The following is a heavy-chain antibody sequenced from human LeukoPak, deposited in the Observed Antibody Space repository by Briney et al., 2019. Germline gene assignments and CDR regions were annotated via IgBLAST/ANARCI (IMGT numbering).Heavy chain of an antibody. V-gene: IGHV1-8*01. J-gene: IGHJ6*03. CDR1: GYTFTSYD. CDR2: MNHNSGNT. Sequence: ASVKDSCKASGYTFTSYDINWVRQATGQGLEWMGWMNHNSGNTGYAQKFQGRVTMTRNNSISTAYMELSSLRSEDTAVYYCARDDYDFWSGRDYYYDMDVWGKGTTVTVSS. CDR3: ARDDYDFWSGRDYYYDMDV. D-gene: IGHD3-3*01.